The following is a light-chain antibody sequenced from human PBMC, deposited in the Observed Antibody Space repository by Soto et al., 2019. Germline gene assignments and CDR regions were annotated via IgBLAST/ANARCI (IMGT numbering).Light chain of an antibody. Sequence: EIVMTQSPATLSVSPGERVTLSCRASQSVGRNLAWYQQKPGQAPRLLIFGASNRATDIPARFSGSGSGTEFTLTISSLQSEDFAVYYCQQYNDWRTFGQGTKLEIK. J-gene: IGKJ2*01. V-gene: IGKV3-15*01. CDR2: GAS. CDR1: QSVGRN. CDR3: QQYNDWRT.